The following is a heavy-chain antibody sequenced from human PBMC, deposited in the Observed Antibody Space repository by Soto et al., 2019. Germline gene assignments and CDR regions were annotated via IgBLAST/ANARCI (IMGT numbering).Heavy chain of an antibody. J-gene: IGHJ4*01. CDR2: ISAYSGST. D-gene: IGHD4-17*01. V-gene: IGHV1-18*04. CDR1: GYTFTTYG. Sequence: ASVKVSCKASGYTFTTYGITWVRQAPGQGLEWMGWISAYSGSTNYAQKLQGRLTVTTDTSTNTAYMDLRSLRSDDTAVYYCARVVKAGDYGDYGRYYFDYWGHGTLVTVSS. CDR3: ARVVKAGDYGDYGRYYFDY.